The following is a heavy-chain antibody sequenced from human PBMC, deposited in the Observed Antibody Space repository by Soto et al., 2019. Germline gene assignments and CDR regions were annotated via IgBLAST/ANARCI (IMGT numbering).Heavy chain of an antibody. CDR1: GFTFSSYA. Sequence: PGGSLRLSCAASGFTFSSYAMSWVRQAPGKGLEWVSAISGSGGSTYYAESVKGRFTISRDNSKNTLYLQMNCLRAEDTAVYYCAKDPSYDFWSGPAWDIWGKGTTVTVSS. J-gene: IGHJ6*04. CDR2: ISGSGGST. D-gene: IGHD3-3*01. CDR3: AKDPSYDFWSGPAWDI. V-gene: IGHV3-23*01.